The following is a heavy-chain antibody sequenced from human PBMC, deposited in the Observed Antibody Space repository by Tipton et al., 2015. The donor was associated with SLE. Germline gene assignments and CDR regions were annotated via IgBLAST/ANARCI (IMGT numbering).Heavy chain of an antibody. CDR1: GASVSSESNY. CDR3: ARDRVSGYSYQNLRAVMDV. Sequence: TLSLTCTASGASVSSESNYWGWIRQSPGKGLEWIGSIYYSGTIYYNPSLRGRVTISVDTSKSQFSLNLSSVTAADTAVYYCARDRVSGYSYQNLRAVMDVWGQGTTVTVSS. J-gene: IGHJ6*02. V-gene: IGHV4-39*07. D-gene: IGHD5-18*01. CDR2: IYYSGTI.